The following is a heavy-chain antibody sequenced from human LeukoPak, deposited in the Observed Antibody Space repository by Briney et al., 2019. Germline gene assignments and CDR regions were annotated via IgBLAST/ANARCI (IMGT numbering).Heavy chain of an antibody. CDR1: RDSVSSNSVT. D-gene: IGHD2-2*01. Sequence: SQTLSLTCAISRDSVSSNSVTWNWIRQSPSRGLEWLGRTYYRSTWYNDYAVSARGRITVNPDTSKNQFSLHLNSVTPEDTAVYYCARRLTQYDCFDPWGQGILFTVSS. CDR3: ARRLTQYDCFDP. V-gene: IGHV6-1*01. CDR2: TYYRSTWYN. J-gene: IGHJ5*02.